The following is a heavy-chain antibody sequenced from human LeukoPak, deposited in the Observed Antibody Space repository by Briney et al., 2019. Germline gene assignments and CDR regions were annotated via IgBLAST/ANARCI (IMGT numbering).Heavy chain of an antibody. CDR1: GFTFSSYA. J-gene: IGHJ4*02. CDR3: GSGIGAESSVAIEY. CDR2: INSGGSNA. Sequence: QPGGSLRLSCAASGFTFSSYAMSWVRQAPGKGLVWVSRINSGGSNAFYADSVKGRFTISRDNAKNTLYLQMNSLRAEDTAVYYCGSGIGAESSVAIEYWGQGALVTVSS. D-gene: IGHD6-13*01. V-gene: IGHV3-74*01.